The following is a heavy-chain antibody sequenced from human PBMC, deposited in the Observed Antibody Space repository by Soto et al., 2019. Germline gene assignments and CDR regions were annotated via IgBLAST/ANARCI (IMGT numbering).Heavy chain of an antibody. D-gene: IGHD3-22*01. Sequence: QVQLVESGGGVVQPERSQRLSCTASKFTFASYVMHWVRQAPGESLEWVALISFDGTNKYYADSVKGRFTISRDNSKNTMYLQMNSLRPEDTAVYYCAREMIPMIMGGMSAMDVWGQGTTVIVS. V-gene: IGHV3-30*04. J-gene: IGHJ6*02. CDR3: AREMIPMIMGGMSAMDV. CDR1: KFTFASYV. CDR2: ISFDGTNK.